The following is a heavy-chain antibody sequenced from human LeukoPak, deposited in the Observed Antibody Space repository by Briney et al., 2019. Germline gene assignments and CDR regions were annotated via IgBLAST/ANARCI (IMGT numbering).Heavy chain of an antibody. CDR3: ARDQSNYVSPVSF. CDR1: GYSISSGYY. V-gene: IGHV4-38-2*02. CDR2: IYHSGST. Sequence: SETLSLTCTVSGYSISSGYYWGGIRQPPGKGLEWIGSIYHSGSTYYNPSLKSRVTISVDTSKNQFSLKLSSVTAADTAVYYCARDQSNYVSPVSFWGQGTLVTVSS. D-gene: IGHD4-11*01. J-gene: IGHJ4*02.